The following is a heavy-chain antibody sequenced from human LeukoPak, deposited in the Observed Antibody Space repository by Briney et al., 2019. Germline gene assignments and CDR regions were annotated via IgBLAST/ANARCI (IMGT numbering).Heavy chain of an antibody. J-gene: IGHJ4*02. V-gene: IGHV1-8*03. Sequence: ASVKVSCKASGYSFTTYDINWVRQATGQGLEWMGWMNLKSGYTGYAQKFQGRVTITRDTSTSTLYMELSSLRSEDTAVYYCARVAGSIDYWGQGTLVTVSS. CDR3: ARVAGSIDY. D-gene: IGHD1-26*01. CDR1: GYSFTTYD. CDR2: MNLKSGYT.